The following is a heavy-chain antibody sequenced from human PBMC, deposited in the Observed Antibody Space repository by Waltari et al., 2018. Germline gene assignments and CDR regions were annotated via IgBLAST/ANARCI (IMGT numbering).Heavy chain of an antibody. J-gene: IGHJ5*02. CDR1: GVSISTNNW. CDR2: IYHSGDT. V-gene: IGHV4-4*02. Sequence: QVQLQESGPGLVKPSGTLSLTCAVSGVSISTNNWWSWVRQPPGKGLEWIGEIYHSGDTNYNPSLESRVTRLVDKSKNQFSLRLRSVTAADTAIYFCARVAVPAVETNWFDPWGQGILVTVSS. D-gene: IGHD2-2*01. CDR3: ARVAVPAVETNWFDP.